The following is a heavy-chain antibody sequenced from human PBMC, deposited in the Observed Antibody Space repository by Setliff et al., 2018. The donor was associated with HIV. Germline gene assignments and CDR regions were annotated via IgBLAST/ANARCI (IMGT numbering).Heavy chain of an antibody. V-gene: IGHV3-23*01. CDR1: GFTYSNYP. CDR2: LSGSGGST. J-gene: IGHJ6*03. Sequence: GESLKISCAASGFTYSNYPMTWVRQAPGKGLEWVSVLSGSGGSTYYADSVKGRFTISRDNSKNTLYLQMHSLRAEDTAVYYCAKGSSPLRYFDTNAYYYYYMDVWGRGTTVTV. CDR3: AKGSSPLRYFDTNAYYYYYMDV. D-gene: IGHD3-9*01.